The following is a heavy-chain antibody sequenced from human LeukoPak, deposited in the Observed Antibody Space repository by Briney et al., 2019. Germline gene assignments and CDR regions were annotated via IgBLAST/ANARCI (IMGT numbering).Heavy chain of an antibody. J-gene: IGHJ4*02. Sequence: ASVKVSCKASGYTFTGYYMHWVRQAPGQGLEWMGWINPNSGGTNYAQKFQGRVTMTRDTSISTAYMELSRLRSDDTAVYYCARVKGSSWWADYWGQGTLVTVSS. CDR2: INPNSGGT. CDR3: ARVKGSSWWADY. V-gene: IGHV1-2*02. CDR1: GYTFTGYY. D-gene: IGHD6-13*01.